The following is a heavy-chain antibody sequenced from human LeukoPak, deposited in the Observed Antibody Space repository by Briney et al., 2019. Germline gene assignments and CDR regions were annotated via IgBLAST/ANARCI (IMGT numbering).Heavy chain of an antibody. CDR2: ISSSSSTI. D-gene: IGHD4-17*01. Sequence: GGSLRLSCAASGFTFSSYSMNWVRQAPGKGLEWVSHISSSSSTIYYADSVKGRFTISRDNAKNSLYLQMNSLRDEDAAVYYCARGGVYYGDYNGIVYWGQGALVTVSS. V-gene: IGHV3-48*02. J-gene: IGHJ4*02. CDR3: ARGGVYYGDYNGIVY. CDR1: GFTFSSYS.